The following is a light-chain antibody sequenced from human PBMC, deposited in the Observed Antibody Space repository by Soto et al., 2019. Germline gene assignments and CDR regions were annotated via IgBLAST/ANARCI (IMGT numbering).Light chain of an antibody. CDR3: QQYNSYV. CDR2: KAS. V-gene: IGKV1-5*03. J-gene: IGKJ3*01. CDR1: QSIGNW. Sequence: IHETQTPSSLSASVGDRSILICRASQSIGNWLAWYQQKPGKAPKLLIYKASSLESGVPTRFSGSGSGTDFTLTISSLQPEDFATHYCQQYNSYVFGPGTKVDI.